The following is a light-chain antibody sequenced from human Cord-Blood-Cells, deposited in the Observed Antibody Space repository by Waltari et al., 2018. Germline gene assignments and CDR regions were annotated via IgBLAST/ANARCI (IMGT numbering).Light chain of an antibody. V-gene: IGLV1-40*01. CDR1: SSNIGAGYD. CDR2: GNS. J-gene: IGLJ3*02. Sequence: QSVLTQPPSVSGAPGQRVTISCTGSSSNIGAGYDVHRYHQLPGTAPKLLIYGNSNRPSGVPDRFSCSKSGTSASLAITGLQAEDEADYYCQSYDSSLSGSVFGGGTKLTVL. CDR3: QSYDSSLSGSV.